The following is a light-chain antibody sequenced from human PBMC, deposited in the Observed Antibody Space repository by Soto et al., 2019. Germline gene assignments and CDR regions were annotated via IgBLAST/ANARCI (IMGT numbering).Light chain of an antibody. CDR2: AAS. CDR3: QQYSSSPWT. V-gene: IGKV3-20*01. CDR1: QSVSSSY. J-gene: IGKJ1*01. Sequence: EIVLTQSPGTLSLSPGARVALSCRASQSVSSSYLAWYQQKPRQAPRLLIYAASSRATGIPDRFSGSGSGTDFTLTICRLEPEDFAVYYCQQYSSSPWTFGQGTKVEI.